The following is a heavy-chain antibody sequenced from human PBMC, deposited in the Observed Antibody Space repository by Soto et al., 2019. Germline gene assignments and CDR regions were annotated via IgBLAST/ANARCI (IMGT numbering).Heavy chain of an antibody. D-gene: IGHD1-26*01. J-gene: IGHJ6*02. Sequence: TLSLTCTVSGGSISSSSYYWGWIRQPPGKGLEWIGSIYYSGSTYYNPSLKSRVTISVDTSKNQFSLKLSSVTAADTAVYYCARQSGSYMSAYYYYGMDVWGQGTTVTVSS. CDR1: GGSISSSSYY. CDR3: ARQSGSYMSAYYYYGMDV. CDR2: IYYSGST. V-gene: IGHV4-39*01.